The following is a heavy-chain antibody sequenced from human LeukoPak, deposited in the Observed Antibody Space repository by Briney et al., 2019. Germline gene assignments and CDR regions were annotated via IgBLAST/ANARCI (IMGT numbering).Heavy chain of an antibody. Sequence: SETLSLTCAVYGGSFSGCYWSWIRQPPGKGLEWIGEINHSGSTNYNPSLKSRVTISVDTSKNQFSLKLSSVTAADTAVYYCASTRYSYGDYWGQGTLVTVSS. V-gene: IGHV4-34*01. CDR3: ASTRYSYGDY. CDR1: GGSFSGCY. J-gene: IGHJ4*02. CDR2: INHSGST. D-gene: IGHD5-18*01.